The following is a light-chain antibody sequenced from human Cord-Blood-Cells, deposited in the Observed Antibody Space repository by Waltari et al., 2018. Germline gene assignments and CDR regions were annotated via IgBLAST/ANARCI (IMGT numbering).Light chain of an antibody. Sequence: SYVLTQPPSVSVSPGQTDRITCGRNNIGSKSVHWYQQKPGQAPVLVIYYDSDRPSGIPERFSGSNSGNTATLTISRVEAGDEADYYCQVWDSSSDHYVFGTGTKVTVL. V-gene: IGLV3-21*04. J-gene: IGLJ1*01. CDR3: QVWDSSSDHYV. CDR1: NIGSKS. CDR2: YDS.